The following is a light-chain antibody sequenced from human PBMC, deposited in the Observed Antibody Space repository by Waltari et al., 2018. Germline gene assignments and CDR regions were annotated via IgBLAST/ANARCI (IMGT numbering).Light chain of an antibody. V-gene: IGKV3D-15*01. Sequence: EIVMTQSPATLSLSPGERATLSCRASQSVSNSLAWYQQKPGQAPRLLIYGASSRATGIPDRFSGSGSGTDFTLTISSLGPEDVGVYYCLQRGNWPLTFGGGTNVEI. J-gene: IGKJ4*01. CDR3: LQRGNWPLT. CDR2: GAS. CDR1: QSVSNS.